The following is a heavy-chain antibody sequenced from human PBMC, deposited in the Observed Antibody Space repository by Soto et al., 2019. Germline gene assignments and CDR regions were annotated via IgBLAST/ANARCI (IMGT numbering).Heavy chain of an antibody. CDR1: GGTFSSYA. J-gene: IGHJ4*02. Sequence: QVQLVQSGAEVKKPGSSVKVSCKASGGTFSSYAISWVRQAPGQGLEWMGGIIPIFGTANYAQKFQGRVRITADDCTSTAEMELSSRRSEDGAVSSCASEEMGDMVTFGAGGFDYCGQGTLVTVSS. CDR2: IIPIFGTA. D-gene: IGHD3-16*01. CDR3: ASEEMGDMVTFGAGGFDY. V-gene: IGHV1-69*01.